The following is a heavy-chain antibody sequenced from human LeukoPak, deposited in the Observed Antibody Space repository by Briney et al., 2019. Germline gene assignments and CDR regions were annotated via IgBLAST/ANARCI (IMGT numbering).Heavy chain of an antibody. J-gene: IGHJ5*02. Sequence: GESLKISCEASGYSFTSSWIGWVRQMPGKGLEWVGTIYPSDSDTRYSPSFQGQVTISVDKSINTAYLQWSSLEASDSAMYYCARLSGGSPWGQGTLVTVSS. D-gene: IGHD2-15*01. V-gene: IGHV5-51*01. CDR3: ARLSGGSP. CDR1: GYSFTSSW. CDR2: IYPSDSDT.